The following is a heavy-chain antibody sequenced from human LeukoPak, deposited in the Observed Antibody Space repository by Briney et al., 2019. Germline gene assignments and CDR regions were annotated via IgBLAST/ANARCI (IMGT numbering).Heavy chain of an antibody. CDR3: ARGGRRITMVRGVIHSRSFDY. CDR2: VNHSGST. V-gene: IGHV4-30-2*01. D-gene: IGHD3-10*01. Sequence: SQTLSLTCTVSGGSISSGGYYWSWIRQPPGKGLEWIGEVNHSGSTNYNPSLKSRVTISVDTSKNQFSLKLSSVTAADTAVYYCARGGRRITMVRGVIHSRSFDYWGQGTLVTVSS. CDR1: GGSISSGGYY. J-gene: IGHJ4*02.